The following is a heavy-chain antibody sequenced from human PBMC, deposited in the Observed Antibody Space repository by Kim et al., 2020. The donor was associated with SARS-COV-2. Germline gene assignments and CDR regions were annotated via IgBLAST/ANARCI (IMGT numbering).Heavy chain of an antibody. J-gene: IGHJ6*02. CDR1: GGSISSYY. CDR2: IYYSGST. CDR3: ARVPTRDGYNYIGGDYYYYGMDV. Sequence: SETLSLTCTVSGGSISSYYWSWIRQPPGKGLEWIGYIYYSGSTNYNPSLKSRVTISVDTSKNQFSLKLSSVTAADTAVYYCARVPTRDGYNYIGGDYYYYGMDVWGQGTTVTVSS. V-gene: IGHV4-59*13. D-gene: IGHD5-12*01.